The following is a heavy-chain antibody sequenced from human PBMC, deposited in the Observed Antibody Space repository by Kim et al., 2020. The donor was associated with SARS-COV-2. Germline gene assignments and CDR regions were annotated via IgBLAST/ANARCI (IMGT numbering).Heavy chain of an antibody. Sequence: ADSVKGRFTISRDNAKNTLYLQMNSLRAEDTAVYYCARDLGYYGSGSLYYWGQGTLVTVSS. CDR3: ARDLGYYGSGSLYY. J-gene: IGHJ4*02. V-gene: IGHV3-74*01. D-gene: IGHD3-10*01.